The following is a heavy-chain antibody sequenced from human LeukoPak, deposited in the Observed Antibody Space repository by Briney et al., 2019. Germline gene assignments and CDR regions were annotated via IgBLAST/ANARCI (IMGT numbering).Heavy chain of an antibody. CDR1: GYSFTSYW. V-gene: IGHV5-51*01. CDR3: ARQGTDDYGDYLYYYYYGMDV. CDR2: IYPGDSDT. J-gene: IGHJ6*02. Sequence: PGESLKISCKGSGYSFTSYWIGWVRQMPGKGLEWMGIIYPGDSDTRYSPSFQGQVTISADKSISTAYLQCSSLKASDTAMYYCARQGTDDYGDYLYYYYYGMDVWGQGTTVTVSS. D-gene: IGHD4-17*01.